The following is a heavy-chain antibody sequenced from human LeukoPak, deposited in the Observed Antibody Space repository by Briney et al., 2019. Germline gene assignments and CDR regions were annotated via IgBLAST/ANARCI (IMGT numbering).Heavy chain of an antibody. CDR2: ICLSADI. Sequence: SETLSLTCTVSGDSISTSSYYWGWIRQSAGKRLEWIGSICLSADINYKPSLKSRLTLSPDMSNNEISLKLTSVTAADTAVYYCATGLGVFDYWGRGILVTVSS. V-gene: IGHV4-61*05. CDR1: GDSISTSSYY. D-gene: IGHD1-14*01. CDR3: ATGLGVFDY. J-gene: IGHJ4*02.